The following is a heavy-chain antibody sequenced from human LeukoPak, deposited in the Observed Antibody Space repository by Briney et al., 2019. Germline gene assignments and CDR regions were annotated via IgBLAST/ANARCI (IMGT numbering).Heavy chain of an antibody. D-gene: IGHD6-13*01. V-gene: IGHV5-51*01. Sequence: GESLKISCQGSGYSFRSYWIGWVRRMPGKGLEWIGIIYPGDSDTRYSPSFQGQVTISADKSISTAYLQWSSLKASDTAMYYCVRRPWYSSSYWFDPWGQGTLVTVSS. CDR3: VRRPWYSSSYWFDP. CDR2: IYPGDSDT. CDR1: GYSFRSYW. J-gene: IGHJ5*02.